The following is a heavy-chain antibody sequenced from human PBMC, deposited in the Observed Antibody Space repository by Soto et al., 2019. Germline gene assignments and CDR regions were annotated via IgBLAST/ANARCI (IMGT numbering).Heavy chain of an antibody. V-gene: IGHV3-48*01. CDR1: GFTFSSYS. CDR2: ISSSSSTI. J-gene: IGHJ6*02. CDR3: ARSLEYYYYGMDV. Sequence: EVQLVESGGGLVQPGGSLRLSCAASGFTFSSYSMNWVRQAPGKGLEWVSYISSSSSTIYYADSVKGRFTISRDNAKNSLYLQMNSLRAEDTAVYYCARSLEYYYYGMDVWGQGTTVTVSS. D-gene: IGHD3-3*01.